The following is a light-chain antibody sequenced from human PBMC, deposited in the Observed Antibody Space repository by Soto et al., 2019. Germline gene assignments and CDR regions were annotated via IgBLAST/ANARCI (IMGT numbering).Light chain of an antibody. CDR1: SSDVGAYNY. CDR3: TSYSSSRPVL. J-gene: IGLJ2*01. CDR2: EVT. Sequence: QSALTQPASVSGSLGQSITISFTGTSSDVGAYNYVSWYQQHPDKAPKLLIFEVTNRPSGVSGRVTGSKSGITASLSISGLQPEDEADYYCTSYSSSRPVLFGGGTKVTVL. V-gene: IGLV2-14*01.